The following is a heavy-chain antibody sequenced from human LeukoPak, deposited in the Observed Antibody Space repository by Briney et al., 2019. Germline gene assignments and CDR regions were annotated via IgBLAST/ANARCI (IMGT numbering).Heavy chain of an antibody. CDR2: ITGGGGST. D-gene: IGHD5-12*01. CDR1: GFPFSSYA. J-gene: IGHJ4*02. CDR3: AKARIAATIYPKEVNFDY. Sequence: PGGSLRLSCAASGFPFSSYAMSWVRQAPGKGLEWVSTITGGGGSTYYADSVKGRFTISRDNSKDTFYLQMNSLRVEDTAVYYCAKARIAATIYPKEVNFDYWGQGTLVTVSS. V-gene: IGHV3-23*01.